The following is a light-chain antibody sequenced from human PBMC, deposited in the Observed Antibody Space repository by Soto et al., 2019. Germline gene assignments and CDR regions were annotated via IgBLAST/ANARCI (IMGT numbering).Light chain of an antibody. V-gene: IGKV3-20*01. J-gene: IGKJ3*01. CDR1: QSVRSMH. Sequence: EILLTQSPGTLSLSPGERAALSCRASQSVRSMHLAWYQQRPGQAPRLLIYGGSSRASGIPERFSGSGPGTDFTLVINRLEPEDFALYYCQVFGTSPLCAFGPGTKV. CDR3: QVFGTSPLCA. CDR2: GGS.